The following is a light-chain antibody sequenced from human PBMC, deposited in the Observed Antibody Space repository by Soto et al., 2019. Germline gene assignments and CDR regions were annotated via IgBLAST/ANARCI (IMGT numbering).Light chain of an antibody. CDR3: QSYDSRLSSVV. CDR1: SSNIGVGYE. V-gene: IGLV1-40*01. Sequence: QSVLTQPPSVSGAPGQRVTISCTGGSSNIGVGYEVHWYQQLPGTAPKLLIYDNSDRPSGVPDRFSGSKSGTSASLAITGLQAEDEADYYCQSYDSRLSSVVFGGGTKLTVL. J-gene: IGLJ2*01. CDR2: DNS.